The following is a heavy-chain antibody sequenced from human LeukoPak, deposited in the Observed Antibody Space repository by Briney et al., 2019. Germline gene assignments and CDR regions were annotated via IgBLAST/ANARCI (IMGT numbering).Heavy chain of an antibody. J-gene: IGHJ6*02. Sequence: ASLKVSCKTSGYSFSTFDINWVRQATGQGLEWMAWMNPNSGNTNYEQKLQGRLTMTRDTSISTAYMELSSLRSEDTAVYYCARGGILVQGVTILYGMDVWGQGTTVTVSS. V-gene: IGHV1-8*01. CDR2: MNPNSGNT. CDR1: GYSFSTFD. D-gene: IGHD3-10*01. CDR3: ARGGILVQGVTILYGMDV.